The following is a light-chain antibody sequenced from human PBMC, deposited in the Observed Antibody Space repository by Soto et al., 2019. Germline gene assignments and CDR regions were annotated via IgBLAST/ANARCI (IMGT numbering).Light chain of an antibody. V-gene: IGLV2-11*01. Sequence: ALTQPLGVSVSPGQSVTISFTGTSSDVGGYNYFSWYQHQPGKAPKLMIYDVTKRPSGVRDRFSDYKSGNTASLTISGLQAEDEADYYCCSYAGSYTYVFGTETKVTVL. CDR3: CSYAGSYTYV. J-gene: IGLJ1*01. CDR2: DVT. CDR1: SSDVGGYNY.